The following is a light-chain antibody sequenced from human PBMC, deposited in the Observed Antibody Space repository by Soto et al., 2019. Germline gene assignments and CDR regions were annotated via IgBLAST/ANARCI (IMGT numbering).Light chain of an antibody. V-gene: IGKV2-28*01. Sequence: DIVMTQSPLSLPVTPGEPASISCRSSQSLLHSNGYNYLDWYLQKPGQSPQLLIYLGSNRASGVPDRFSGSGSGTDFTLKISRVEAEAVGVYYCMQALQTPQLTFGGGTKVEIK. J-gene: IGKJ4*01. CDR3: MQALQTPQLT. CDR2: LGS. CDR1: QSLLHSNGYNY.